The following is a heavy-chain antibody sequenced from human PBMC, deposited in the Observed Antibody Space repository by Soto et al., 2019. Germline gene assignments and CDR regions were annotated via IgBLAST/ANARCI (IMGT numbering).Heavy chain of an antibody. CDR2: ILYDGSDK. J-gene: IGHJ4*02. D-gene: IGHD3-10*01. Sequence: LRLSCAASGFTFSSYGMHWVRQAPGKGLEWVTGILYDGSDKYYADSVKGRFTISRENSKNTLYLQMNSLRTEDSAVYYCARAGGGFGDFVHHWGQGTPVTVSS. CDR3: ARAGGGFGDFVHH. V-gene: IGHV3-30*03. CDR1: GFTFSSYG.